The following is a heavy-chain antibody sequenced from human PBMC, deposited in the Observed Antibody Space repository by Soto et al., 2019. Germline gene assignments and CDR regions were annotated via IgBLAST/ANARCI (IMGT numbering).Heavy chain of an antibody. J-gene: IGHJ4*02. Sequence: PSETLSLTGAVSSGSLNSGGSYRGWSFQPPGKGLEWIGSMFYGVRTYYNPSLKSRTTVSVDTSKNQLFLNLRSMTAADTVVYYCARHPSRHLWDYWGAVTLDSVS. CDR2: MFYGVRT. V-gene: IGHV4-39*01. CDR1: SGSLNSGGSY. CDR3: ARHPSRHLWDY. D-gene: IGHD2-21*01.